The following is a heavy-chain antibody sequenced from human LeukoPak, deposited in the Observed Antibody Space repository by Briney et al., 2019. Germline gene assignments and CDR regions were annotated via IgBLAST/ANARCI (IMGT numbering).Heavy chain of an antibody. V-gene: IGHV3-48*03. Sequence: PGGSLRLSXAASGFTFGSYEMNWVHQSPGKGLEWISYISSSGSTIYYADSVKGRFTISRDNAKNSLYLQMNSLRAEDTAVYYCARRNLLDSWGQGTLVTVSS. CDR1: GFTFGSYE. CDR3: ARRNLLDS. CDR2: ISSSGSTI. J-gene: IGHJ4*02.